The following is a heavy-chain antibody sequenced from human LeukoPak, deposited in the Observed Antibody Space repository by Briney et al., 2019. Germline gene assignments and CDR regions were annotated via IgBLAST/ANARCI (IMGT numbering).Heavy chain of an antibody. Sequence: SETLSLTCTVSGGSISSYYWSWIRQPPGKGLEWIGYIYYSGSTNYKSSLKSRVTISVDTSKNQFSLKLSSVTAADTAVYYCARVAVGATVNWGQGTLVTVSS. V-gene: IGHV4-59*12. J-gene: IGHJ4*02. CDR1: GGSISSYY. CDR2: IYYSGST. D-gene: IGHD1-26*01. CDR3: ARVAVGATVN.